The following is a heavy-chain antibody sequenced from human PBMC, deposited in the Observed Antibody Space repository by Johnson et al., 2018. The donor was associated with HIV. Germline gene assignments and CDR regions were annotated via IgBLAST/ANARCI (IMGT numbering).Heavy chain of an antibody. CDR3: ATDVPSAPYYNAFDI. J-gene: IGHJ3*02. V-gene: IGHV3-13*01. D-gene: IGHD1-26*01. Sequence: VQLVESGGGLVQPGGSLRLSCAASGFTVSSYDMHWVRQATGKGLECVSAIGTAGDTYYPGSVKGRFTISRDNAKNTLYLQMNSLKTEDTAVYYCATDVPSAPYYNAFDIWGQGTMVTVSS. CDR2: IGTAGDT. CDR1: GFTVSSYD.